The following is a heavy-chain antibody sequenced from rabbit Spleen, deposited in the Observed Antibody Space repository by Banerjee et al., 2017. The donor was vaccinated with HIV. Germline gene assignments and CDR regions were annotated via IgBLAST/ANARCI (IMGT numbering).Heavy chain of an antibody. Sequence: QEQLEESGGDLVKPGASLTLTCTASGFSFSSNYYICWVRQTPGKGLEWIACIYTISGSTYYASWAKGRFTISKTSSTTVTLQMTSLTAADTATYFCARGPNGQGYGYDFWGPGTLVTVS. V-gene: IGHV1S45*01. CDR1: GFSFSSNYY. CDR2: IYTISGST. CDR3: ARGPNGQGYGYDF. J-gene: IGHJ4*01. D-gene: IGHD6-1*01.